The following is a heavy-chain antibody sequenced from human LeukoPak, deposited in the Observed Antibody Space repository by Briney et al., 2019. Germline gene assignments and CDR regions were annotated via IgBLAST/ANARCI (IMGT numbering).Heavy chain of an antibody. Sequence: SETLSLTCTVSGGSISSYYWSWIRQPAGKGLEWIGRIYTSGSTNYNPSLKSRVTMSVNTSKNQFSLKLSSVTAADTAVYYCARGLRYFDWLYPFDYWGQGTLVTVSS. D-gene: IGHD3-9*01. V-gene: IGHV4-4*07. CDR2: IYTSGST. J-gene: IGHJ4*02. CDR3: ARGLRYFDWLYPFDY. CDR1: GGSISSYY.